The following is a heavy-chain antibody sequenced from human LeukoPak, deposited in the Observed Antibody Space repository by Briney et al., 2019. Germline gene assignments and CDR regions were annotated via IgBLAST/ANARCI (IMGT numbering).Heavy chain of an antibody. V-gene: IGHV6-1*01. D-gene: IGHD6-19*01. CDR2: KYYRSKCYN. Sequence: SQTLSLTCAISGDNVSSNSAAWTWIRQSPSRGLEWLRSKYYRSKCYNDYAVSVKSRITINPDTSKNQFSLQLNSGTPEDTAVYYCARGWQWLVRLNWFDPWGQGTLVTVSS. CDR3: ARGWQWLVRLNWFDP. CDR1: GDNVSSNSAA. J-gene: IGHJ5*02.